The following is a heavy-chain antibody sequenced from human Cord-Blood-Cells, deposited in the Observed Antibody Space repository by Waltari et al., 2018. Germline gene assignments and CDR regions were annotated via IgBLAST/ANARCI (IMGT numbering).Heavy chain of an antibody. J-gene: IGHJ4*02. CDR1: GGSISSSSYY. Sequence: QLQLQESGPGLVKPSETLSLTCTVSGGSISSSSYYWGRIRQPPGKGLEWIGSIYYRESTPYTPSLKSRVTISVGTSKNPVALKLGSVTAAEAAVYYWARRGSSSWFDYWGQGTLVAVAS. CDR3: ARRGSSSWFDY. V-gene: IGHV4-39*07. D-gene: IGHD6-13*01. CDR2: IYYREST.